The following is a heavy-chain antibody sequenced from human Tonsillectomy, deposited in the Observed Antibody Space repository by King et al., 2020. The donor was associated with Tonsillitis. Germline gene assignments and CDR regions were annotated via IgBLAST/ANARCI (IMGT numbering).Heavy chain of an antibody. Sequence: VQLVESGGGLVQPGGSLRLSCAASGFTFSSYAMSWVRQAPGKGLEWVSSISGSGGSTYYADSVKGRFTISRDNSKNTLYLQMNSLRAEDTAVYYCPSAYCSTTRCYDLAFDIWGQGTMVTVSS. CDR3: PSAYCSTTRCYDLAFDI. CDR1: GFTFSSYA. D-gene: IGHD2-2*01. V-gene: IGHV3-23*04. J-gene: IGHJ3*02. CDR2: ISGSGGST.